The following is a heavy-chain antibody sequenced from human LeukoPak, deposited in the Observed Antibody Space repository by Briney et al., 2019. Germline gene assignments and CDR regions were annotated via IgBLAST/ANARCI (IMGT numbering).Heavy chain of an antibody. V-gene: IGHV4-34*01. CDR2: INHSGST. CDR1: GFTFSNYN. D-gene: IGHD3-22*01. Sequence: GSLRLSCAASGFTFSNYNMNWVRQAPGKGLEWIGEINHSGSTNYNPSLKSRVTISVDTSKNQFSLKLSSVTAADTAVYYCASQREDSSGYYSYGMDVWGQGTTVTVSS. CDR3: ASQREDSSGYYSYGMDV. J-gene: IGHJ6*02.